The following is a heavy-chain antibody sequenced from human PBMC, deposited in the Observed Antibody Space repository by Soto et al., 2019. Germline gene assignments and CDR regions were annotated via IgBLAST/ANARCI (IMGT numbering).Heavy chain of an antibody. D-gene: IGHD5-12*01. Sequence: TLCLTGPVSGGSINSGDYYWTWVRQPPGKGLEWIGYIYYDGNSQHNPSLKSRVTMSIDTSKNQFSLNLSSVTAADTAVYYCARARRWLPRGPNNWLDLWGQGTQVTVYS. V-gene: IGHV4-30-4*01. J-gene: IGHJ5*02. CDR2: IYYDGNS. CDR3: ARARRWLPRGPNNWLDL. CDR1: GGSINSGDYY.